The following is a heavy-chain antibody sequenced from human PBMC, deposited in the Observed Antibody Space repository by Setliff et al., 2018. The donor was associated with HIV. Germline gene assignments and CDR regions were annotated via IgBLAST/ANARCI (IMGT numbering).Heavy chain of an antibody. D-gene: IGHD2-15*01. CDR1: GYTFTGYY. Sequence: ASVKVSCKASGYTFTGYYMHWVRQAPGQGLEWMGWINPNSGGTNYAQKFQGRVTMTRDTSISTAYMELSRLRSDDTAEYYCARDLDIVVVVAATEYGMDVWGQGTTVTVSS. CDR3: ARDLDIVVVVAATEYGMDV. V-gene: IGHV1-2*02. J-gene: IGHJ6*02. CDR2: INPNSGGT.